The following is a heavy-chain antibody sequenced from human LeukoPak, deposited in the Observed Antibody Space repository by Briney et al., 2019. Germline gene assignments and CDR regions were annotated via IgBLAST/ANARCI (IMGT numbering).Heavy chain of an antibody. V-gene: IGHV3-30-3*01. CDR3: ARAAASLLWFGELWLDP. CDR2: ISYDGIYT. Sequence: PGGSLRLSCAASGFTFSSYAVHWVRQVPGKGLEWVAVISYDGIYTYYADSVKGRFTISRDNSRNTLYLEMNSLRAEDTAVYYCARAAASLLWFGELWLDPWGQGTLVTVSS. J-gene: IGHJ5*02. D-gene: IGHD3-10*01. CDR1: GFTFSSYA.